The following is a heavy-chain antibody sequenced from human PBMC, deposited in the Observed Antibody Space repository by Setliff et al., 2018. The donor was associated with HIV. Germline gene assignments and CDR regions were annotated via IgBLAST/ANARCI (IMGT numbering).Heavy chain of an antibody. CDR1: GYTFTGYY. J-gene: IGHJ6*02. CDR3: ARGRVPTSISPMDV. CDR2: VNPNSGGT. D-gene: IGHD5-12*01. V-gene: IGHV1-2*02. Sequence: GASVKVSCKASGYTFTGYYMHWVRQAPGQGLEWMGWVNPNSGGTNYAQKFQGRVTMTRDTSISTAYMELSRLKSDDPALYYCARGRVPTSISPMDVWDQVTTVTVSS.